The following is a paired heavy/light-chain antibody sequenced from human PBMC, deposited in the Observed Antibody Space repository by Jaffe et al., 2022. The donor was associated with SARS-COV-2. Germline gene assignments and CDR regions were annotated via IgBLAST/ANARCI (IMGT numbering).Light chain of an antibody. CDR1: QSVSSY. CDR3: QQRSNWPRLYT. V-gene: IGKV3-11*01. J-gene: IGKJ2*01. Sequence: EIVLTQSPATLSLSPGERATLSCRASQSVSSYLAWYQQKPGQAPRLLIYDASNRATGIPARFSGSGSGTDFTLTISSLEPEDFAVYYCQQRSNWPRLYTFGQGTKLEIK. CDR2: DAS.
Heavy chain of an antibody. J-gene: IGHJ3*02. CDR2: IYHSGST. V-gene: IGHV4-4*02. Sequence: QVQLQESGPGLVKPSGTLSLTCAVSGGSISSSNWWSWVRQPPGKGLEWIGEIYHSGSTNYNPSLKSRVTISVDKSKNQFSLKLSSVTAADTAVYYCAREEFSIAAAKYDAFDIWGQGTMVTVSS. D-gene: IGHD6-13*01. CDR1: GGSISSSNW. CDR3: AREEFSIAAAKYDAFDI.